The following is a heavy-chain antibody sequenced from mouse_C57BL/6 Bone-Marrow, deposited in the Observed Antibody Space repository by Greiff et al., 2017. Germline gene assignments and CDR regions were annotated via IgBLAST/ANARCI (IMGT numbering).Heavy chain of an antibody. CDR1: GFTFSSYG. V-gene: IGHV5-6*01. CDR3: ARQNVVDCYYDV. D-gene: IGHD1-1*01. Sequence: VQLQESGGDLVKPGGSLKLSCAASGFTFSSYGMSWVRQTPDKRLEWVATISSGGSYTYYPDSVKGRFTISRDNAKNTLYLQMSSLKSEDTAMYYCARQNVVDCYYDVWGTGTTVTVSS. J-gene: IGHJ1*03. CDR2: ISSGGSYT.